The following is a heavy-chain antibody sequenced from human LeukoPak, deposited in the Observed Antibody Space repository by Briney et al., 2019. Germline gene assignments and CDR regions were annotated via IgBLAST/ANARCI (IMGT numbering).Heavy chain of an antibody. Sequence: SETLSLTCTVSGYSISSGYYWGWIRQPPGKGLEWIGSIYLSGSTYYNPSLKSRVTISVDTSKNQFSLKLSSVAAADTAVYYCARGLLWTFFDYWGQGTLVTVSS. D-gene: IGHD1-26*01. CDR2: IYLSGST. V-gene: IGHV4-38-2*02. CDR3: ARGLLWTFFDY. J-gene: IGHJ4*02. CDR1: GYSISSGYY.